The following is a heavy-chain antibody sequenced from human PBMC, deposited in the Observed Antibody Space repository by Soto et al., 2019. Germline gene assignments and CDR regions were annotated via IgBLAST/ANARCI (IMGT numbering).Heavy chain of an antibody. CDR3: ARDMRSGVLGSAADY. J-gene: IGHJ4*02. D-gene: IGHD3-16*01. CDR2: ISYAGNNE. Sequence: QVQLVESGGGVVQPGRSLRLSCAASGFIFSPYAMHWVRQAPGKGLEWVGLISYAGNNEYYADSVKGRFTISRDNLKNRLYLKRNSLTSEDTAIYFWARDMRSGVLGSAADYWGQGTLVTVSS. CDR1: GFIFSPYA. V-gene: IGHV3-30-3*01.